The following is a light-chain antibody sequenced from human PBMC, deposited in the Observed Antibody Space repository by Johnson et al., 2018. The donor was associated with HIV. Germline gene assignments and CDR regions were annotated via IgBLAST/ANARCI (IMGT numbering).Light chain of an antibody. CDR2: DNN. CDR3: GTWYSSLSYNYV. V-gene: IGLV1-51*01. J-gene: IGLJ1*01. Sequence: QSVLTQPPSVSAAPGQKVTISCSGSSSNIGNNYVSWYQQLPGTAPKLLIYDNNKRPSGIPDRFSGSQSGTSATLGITGLQTGDEADYYCGTWYSSLSYNYVFGTGTKVTGL. CDR1: SSNIGNNY.